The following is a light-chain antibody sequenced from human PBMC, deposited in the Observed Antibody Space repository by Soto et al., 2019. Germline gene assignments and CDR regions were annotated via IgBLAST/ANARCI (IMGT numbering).Light chain of an antibody. J-gene: IGKJ4*01. CDR2: STS. V-gene: IGKV1D-12*01. Sequence: DMQMTQSPSSVSASVGGRVTITCGASEGIKSCLAWYQQKPGKAPKLLIYSTSNLQSGVPSRFSGSGSGTDFTLTITSLQPEDFATYFCQQSESLPLTFGGGTKVEIK. CDR3: QQSESLPLT. CDR1: EGIKSC.